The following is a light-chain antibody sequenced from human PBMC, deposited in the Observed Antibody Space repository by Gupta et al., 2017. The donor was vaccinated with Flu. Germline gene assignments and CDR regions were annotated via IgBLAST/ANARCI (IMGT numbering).Light chain of an antibody. CDR3: SSYTSSSTKV. CDR2: EVS. Sequence: SALTQPASVPGSPGQSITFSCTGTSSDVGGYNYVSWYQQHPGKAPKLMIYEVSNRPSGVSNRFSGSKSGNTASLTISGLQAEDEADYYCSSYTSSSTKVFGGGTKLTVL. CDR1: SSDVGGYNY. V-gene: IGLV2-14*01. J-gene: IGLJ2*01.